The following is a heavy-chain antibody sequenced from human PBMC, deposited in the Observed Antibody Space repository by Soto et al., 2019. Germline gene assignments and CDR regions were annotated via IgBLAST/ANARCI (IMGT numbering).Heavy chain of an antibody. Sequence: PGGSLRLSCAASGFTFSSYAMSWVRQAPGKGLEWVSAISGSGGSTYYADSVKGRFTISRDNSKNTLYLQMNSLRAEDTAVYYCAKQAYDILTGYLNYFDYWGQGTLVTVSS. CDR1: GFTFSSYA. V-gene: IGHV3-23*01. J-gene: IGHJ4*02. D-gene: IGHD3-9*01. CDR2: ISGSGGST. CDR3: AKQAYDILTGYLNYFDY.